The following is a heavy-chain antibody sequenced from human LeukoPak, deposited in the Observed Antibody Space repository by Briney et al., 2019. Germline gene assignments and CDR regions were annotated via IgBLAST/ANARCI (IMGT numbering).Heavy chain of an antibody. CDR1: GGSFSGYY. Sequence: PSETLSLTCAVYGGSFSGYYWSWIRQPPGKGLEWIGEINHSGSTNYNPSLKSRVTISVDTSKNQFSLKLSSVIAADTAVYYCARESSTSCDYWGQGTLVTVSS. J-gene: IGHJ4*02. CDR3: ARESSTSCDY. D-gene: IGHD2-2*01. CDR2: INHSGST. V-gene: IGHV4-34*01.